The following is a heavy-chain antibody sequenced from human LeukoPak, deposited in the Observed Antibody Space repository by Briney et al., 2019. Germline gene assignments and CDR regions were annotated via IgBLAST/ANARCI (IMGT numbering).Heavy chain of an antibody. V-gene: IGHV4-59*01. Sequence: SETLSLTCTVSGGSISSYYWSWIRQPPGKGLEWIGYIYYSGSTNYKPSLRSRVTISVDTFKKQLSLTQSSVPAADTAVYYCAGRRDGYNTVYWGQGTLVTVSS. D-gene: IGHD5-24*01. J-gene: IGHJ4*02. CDR2: IYYSGST. CDR1: GGSISSYY. CDR3: AGRRDGYNTVY.